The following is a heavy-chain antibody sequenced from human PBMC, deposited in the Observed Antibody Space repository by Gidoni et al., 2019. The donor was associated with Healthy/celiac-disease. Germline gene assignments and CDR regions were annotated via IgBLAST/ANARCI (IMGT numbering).Heavy chain of an antibody. CDR3: EASFAVANWFDP. V-gene: IGHV1-69*01. CDR1: GVTFSSYA. J-gene: IGHJ5*02. CDR2: IIPIFGTA. Sequence: QVQLVQSGAAVKKPGSSVKVSCKASGVTFSSYAISWVRQAPGQGLEWMGGIIPIFGTANYAQKFQGRVTITADESTSTAYMELSSLRSEDTAVYYCEASFAVANWFDPWGQGTLVTVSS. D-gene: IGHD6-19*01.